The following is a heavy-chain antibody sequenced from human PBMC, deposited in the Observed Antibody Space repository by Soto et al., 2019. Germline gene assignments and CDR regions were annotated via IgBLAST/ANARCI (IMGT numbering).Heavy chain of an antibody. D-gene: IGHD2-2*01. J-gene: IGHJ5*02. V-gene: IGHV3-74*01. CDR3: ARDLINVVVPAAVDP. CDR2: INSDGSST. CDR1: GFTFSSYR. Sequence: EVQLVESGGGLVQPGGSLRLSCAASGFTFSSYRMHWVRQAPGKGLVWVSRINSDGSSTSYADSVKGRFTISRDNAKNTLYLQMNSLRAEDTAVYYCARDLINVVVPAAVDPWGQGTLVTVSS.